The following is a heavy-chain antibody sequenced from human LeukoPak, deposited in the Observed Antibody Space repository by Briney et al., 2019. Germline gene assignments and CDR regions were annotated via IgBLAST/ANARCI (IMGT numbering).Heavy chain of an antibody. D-gene: IGHD3-16*01. CDR1: GFSFGIYW. CDR3: ARDGGGLDY. V-gene: IGHV3-7*01. CDR2: IQQDGSET. Sequence: PGGSLRLSCAASGFSFGIYWMSWVRQAPGKGLEWVAYIQQDGSETYYAASVKGRFTIYRDNAKNSLHLQMNSLRVEDTAVYYCARDGGGLDYWGQGTQFTVSS. J-gene: IGHJ4*02.